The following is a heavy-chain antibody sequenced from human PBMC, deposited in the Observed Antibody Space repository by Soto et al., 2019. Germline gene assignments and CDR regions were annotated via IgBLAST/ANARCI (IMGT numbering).Heavy chain of an antibody. V-gene: IGHV3-74*01. Sequence: GGSLRLSCAASGFTFNSYWVHWVRQAPGKGLVWVSRVNSDGSYTDYADSVKGRFTISRDNAKNTSSLQMDNLRVDDTALYYCARVESLILIWGQGTLVTVSS. CDR2: VNSDGSYT. CDR3: ARVESLILI. CDR1: GFTFNSYW. J-gene: IGHJ4*02. D-gene: IGHD2-21*01.